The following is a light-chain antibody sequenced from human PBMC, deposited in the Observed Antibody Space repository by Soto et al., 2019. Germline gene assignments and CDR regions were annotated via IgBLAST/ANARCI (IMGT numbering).Light chain of an antibody. Sequence: EIVLTQSPATLSLSPGERATLSGRASQSVSSYLAWYQQKPGQAPRLLIYDTSTRATGIPARFSGSGSGTEFTLTISSLQSEDFAVYYCQQYNKWPPITFGQGTRLEIK. CDR3: QQYNKWPPIT. J-gene: IGKJ5*01. CDR2: DTS. V-gene: IGKV3-15*01. CDR1: QSVSSY.